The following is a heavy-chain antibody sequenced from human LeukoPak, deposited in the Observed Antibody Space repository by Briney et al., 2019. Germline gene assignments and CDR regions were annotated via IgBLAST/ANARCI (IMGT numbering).Heavy chain of an antibody. J-gene: IGHJ4*02. CDR3: AKGGHDFDPFYW. CDR1: GFTFSTYA. Sequence: GGSLRLSCAAPGFTFSTYAMGWVRQAPGKGLEWVSSIKGGGGDPFYADSVKGRFTISRDNSKNTLFLQLDSLRAEDSAVYYCAKGGHDFDPFYWWGQGTLVTVSS. D-gene: IGHD2-21*02. V-gene: IGHV3-23*01. CDR2: IKGGGGDP.